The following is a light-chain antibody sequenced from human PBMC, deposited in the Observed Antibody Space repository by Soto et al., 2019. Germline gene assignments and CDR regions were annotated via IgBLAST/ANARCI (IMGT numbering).Light chain of an antibody. Sequence: QSALTQPRSVSGSPGQSVTISCTGTSSDVGGYNYVSWYQQQPVKAPRLMIYDVTKRPSGVPDRFSGSKSGNTASLTISGLQAEDEADYYCCSYAGSYTMVFGGGPK. CDR2: DVT. CDR3: CSYAGSYTMV. CDR1: SSDVGGYNY. J-gene: IGLJ2*01. V-gene: IGLV2-11*01.